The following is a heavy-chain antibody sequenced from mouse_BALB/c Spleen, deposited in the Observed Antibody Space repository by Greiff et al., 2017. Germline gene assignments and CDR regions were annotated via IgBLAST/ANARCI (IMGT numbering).Heavy chain of an antibody. CDR2: IWAGGST. CDR1: GFSLTSYG. V-gene: IGHV2-9*02. Sequence: VQVVESGPGLVAPSQSLSITCTVSGFSLTSYGVHWVRQPPGKGLEWLGVIWAGGSTNYNSALMSRLSISKDNSKSQVFLKMNSLQTDDTAMYYCARDRSSGHYAMDYWGQGTSVTVSS. J-gene: IGHJ4*01. CDR3: ARDRSSGHYAMDY. D-gene: IGHD3-1*01.